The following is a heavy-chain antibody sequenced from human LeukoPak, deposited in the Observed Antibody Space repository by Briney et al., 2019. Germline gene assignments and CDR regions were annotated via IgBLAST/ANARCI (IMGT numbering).Heavy chain of an antibody. J-gene: IGHJ6*02. V-gene: IGHV1-18*01. CDR3: ARDRGSSWPYYYYYYGMDV. D-gene: IGHD6-13*01. CDR1: GYTFTSYG. CDR2: ISAYNGNT. Sequence: ASVKVSCKASGYTFTSYGISGVRQAPGQGLECRGWISAYNGNTNYAQKLQGRVTMTTDTSTSTAYMELRSLRSDDTAVYYCARDRGSSWPYYYYYYGMDVWGQGTPVTVSS.